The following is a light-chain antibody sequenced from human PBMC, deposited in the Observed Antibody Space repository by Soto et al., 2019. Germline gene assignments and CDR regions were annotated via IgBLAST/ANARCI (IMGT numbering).Light chain of an antibody. V-gene: IGLV2-23*02. CDR3: CSYAGSRVYV. CDR2: DVN. J-gene: IGLJ1*01. CDR1: SSDVGSYNR. Sequence: QSALTQPASVSGSPGQSITISCTGTSSDVGSYNRVSWYQHHPGKAPKLMIYDVNKRPSEVSNRFSGSKSGNTASLTISGLQAEDEADYYCCSYAGSRVYVFGTGTQLTVL.